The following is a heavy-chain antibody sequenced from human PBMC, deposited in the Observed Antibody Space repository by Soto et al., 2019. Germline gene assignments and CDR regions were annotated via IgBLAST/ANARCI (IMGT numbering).Heavy chain of an antibody. D-gene: IGHD3-3*01. Sequence: ASVKVSCKASGYTFTSYDINWVRQATGQGLEWMGWMNPNSGNTGYAQKFQGRVTMTRNTSISTAYMELSSLRSEDTAVYYCARGHYDFWSGYYTGYYYYGMDVSGQGTTVTVSS. J-gene: IGHJ6*02. CDR3: ARGHYDFWSGYYTGYYYYGMDV. CDR2: MNPNSGNT. V-gene: IGHV1-8*01. CDR1: GYTFTSYD.